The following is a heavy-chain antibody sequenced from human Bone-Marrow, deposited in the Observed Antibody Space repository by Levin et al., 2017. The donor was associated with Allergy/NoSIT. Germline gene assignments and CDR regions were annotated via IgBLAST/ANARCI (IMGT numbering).Heavy chain of an antibody. CDR2: IIWNGDSI. J-gene: IGHJ2*01. V-gene: IGHV3-20*04. D-gene: IGHD3-22*01. Sequence: GESLKISCAASGFILDQHGMSWVRQAPGKGLEWVSVIIWNGDSIDYADSVKGRFTISRDNGRNSLYLQMNGLRAADTAVYYCARVRRAGYYDSTGSYRVTDWCVDLWGRGTLVTVSS. CDR1: GFILDQHG. CDR3: ARVRRAGYYDSTGSYRVTDWCVDL.